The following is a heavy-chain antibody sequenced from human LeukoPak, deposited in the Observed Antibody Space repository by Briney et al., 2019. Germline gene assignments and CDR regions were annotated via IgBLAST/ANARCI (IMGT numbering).Heavy chain of an antibody. Sequence: GSVKVSCKASGYTFTGYYMHWVRQAPGQGLEWMGRINPNSGGTNYAQKFQGRVTMTRDTSISTAYMELSRLRSDDTAVYYCARVRVAWSPYYFDYWGQGTLVTVSS. CDR1: GYTFTGYY. J-gene: IGHJ4*02. D-gene: IGHD2-15*01. V-gene: IGHV1-2*06. CDR2: INPNSGGT. CDR3: ARVRVAWSPYYFDY.